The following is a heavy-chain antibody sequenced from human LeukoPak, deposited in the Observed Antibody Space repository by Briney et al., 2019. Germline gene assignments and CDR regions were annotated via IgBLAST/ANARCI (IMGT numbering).Heavy chain of an antibody. D-gene: IGHD3-3*01. CDR2: IKSKTDGGTT. CDR3: TTLYYDFWSGYYNIFDY. J-gene: IGHJ4*02. CDR1: GFTFSNAW. V-gene: IGHV3-15*01. Sequence: GGSLRLSCAASGFTFSNAWMSWVRQAPGKGLEWVGRIKSKTDGGTTDYAAPVKGRFTISRDDSKNTLYLQMNSLKTEDTAVYYCTTLYYDFWSGYYNIFDYWGQGTLVTVSS.